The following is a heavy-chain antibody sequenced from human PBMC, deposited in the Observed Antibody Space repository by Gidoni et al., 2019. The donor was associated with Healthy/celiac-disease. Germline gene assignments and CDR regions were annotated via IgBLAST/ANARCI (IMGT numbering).Heavy chain of an antibody. CDR1: GYIFTSYG. Sequence: QVQLVQSGAEVKKPGASVKVSCKASGYIFTSYGISWVRQAPGQGLEWMGWISAYNGNTNYAQKLQGRVTMTTDTSTSTAYMELRSLRSDDTAVYYCARDRSRDSSGYSHFDYWGQGTLVTVSS. J-gene: IGHJ4*02. V-gene: IGHV1-18*01. D-gene: IGHD3-22*01. CDR3: ARDRSRDSSGYSHFDY. CDR2: ISAYNGNT.